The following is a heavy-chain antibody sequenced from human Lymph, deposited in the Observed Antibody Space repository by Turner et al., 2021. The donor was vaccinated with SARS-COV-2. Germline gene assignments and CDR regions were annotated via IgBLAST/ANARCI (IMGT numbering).Heavy chain of an antibody. V-gene: IGHV1-69*04. CDR1: GGTFSSYA. CDR2: IIPILGIA. D-gene: IGHD5-12*01. Sequence: QVQLVQSGAEVKKPGYSVKVYCKASGGTFSSYAISWVRQAPGQGLEWMGRIIPILGIANYAQKFQGRVTITADKSTSTAYMELSSLRSEDTAVYYCTAGATIGEGYWGQGTLVTVSS. J-gene: IGHJ4*02. CDR3: TAGATIGEGY.